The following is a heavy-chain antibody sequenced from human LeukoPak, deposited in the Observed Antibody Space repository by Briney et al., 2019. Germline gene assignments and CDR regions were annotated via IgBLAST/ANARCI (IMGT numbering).Heavy chain of an antibody. CDR3: ARLASPGVLAAMVDMDV. CDR1: GYTFTGYY. CDR2: INPNSGGT. Sequence: GASVKVSCKASGYTFTGYYMHWVRQAPGQGLEWMGWINPNSGGTNYAQKFQGRVTMTRDTSISTAYMELSRLRSDGTAVYYCARLASPGVLAAMVDMDVWGQGTTVTVSS. J-gene: IGHJ6*02. V-gene: IGHV1-2*02. D-gene: IGHD2-2*01.